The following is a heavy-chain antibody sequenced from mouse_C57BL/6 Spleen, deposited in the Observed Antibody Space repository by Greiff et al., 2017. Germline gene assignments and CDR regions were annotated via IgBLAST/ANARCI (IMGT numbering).Heavy chain of an antibody. V-gene: IGHV1-55*01. Sequence: QVQLKQPGAELVKPGASVTMSCKASGYTFTSYWITWVKQRPGQGLEWIGDIYPGSGSTNYNEKFKSKATLTVDTSSSTAYMQRSSLTSEDSAVYYCARSLYDYDGWFAYWGQGTLVTVSA. CDR1: GYTFTSYW. CDR3: ARSLYDYDGWFAY. CDR2: IYPGSGST. D-gene: IGHD2-4*01. J-gene: IGHJ3*01.